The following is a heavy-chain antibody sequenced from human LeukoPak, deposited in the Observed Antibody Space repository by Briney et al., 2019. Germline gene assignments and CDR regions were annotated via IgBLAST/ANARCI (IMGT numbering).Heavy chain of an antibody. J-gene: IGHJ4*02. V-gene: IGHV3-23*01. Sequence: GGSLRPSCAASGFTFSTYAITWVRQGPGKGLDWVSAIRPDGDRTYYANPVGGRFTISKDNSKSTVYLQRNGLRVEDTAVYYCAREQSGTRGWYTVDYWGEGTLVTVPS. CDR2: IRPDGDRT. D-gene: IGHD6-19*01. CDR1: GFTFSTYA. CDR3: AREQSGTRGWYTVDY.